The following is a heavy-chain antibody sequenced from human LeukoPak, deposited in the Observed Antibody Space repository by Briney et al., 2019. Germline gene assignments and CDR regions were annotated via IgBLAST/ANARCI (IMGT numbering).Heavy chain of an antibody. CDR3: ASSLENYFDY. CDR2: IYHSGST. Sequence: SETLSLTCIVSGGSISSGGYSWSWIRQPPGKGLEWIGYIYHSGSTYYNPSLKSRVTISVDRSKNQFSLKLSSVTAADTAVYYCASSLENYFDYWGQGTLVTVSS. J-gene: IGHJ4*02. CDR1: GGSISSGGYS. V-gene: IGHV4-30-2*01.